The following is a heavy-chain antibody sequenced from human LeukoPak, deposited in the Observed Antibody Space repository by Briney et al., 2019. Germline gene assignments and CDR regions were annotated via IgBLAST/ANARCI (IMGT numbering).Heavy chain of an antibody. Sequence: NPSETLSLTCTVSGGSISSYYWSWIRQPAGKGLEWIGRIYTSGSTNYNPSLKSRVTMSVDTSKNQFSLKLSSVTAADTAVYYCARLRGLSSGTVPVMDYWGQGTLVTVSS. D-gene: IGHD2-2*01. CDR2: IYTSGST. J-gene: IGHJ4*02. CDR1: GGSISSYY. V-gene: IGHV4-4*07. CDR3: ARLRGLSSGTVPVMDY.